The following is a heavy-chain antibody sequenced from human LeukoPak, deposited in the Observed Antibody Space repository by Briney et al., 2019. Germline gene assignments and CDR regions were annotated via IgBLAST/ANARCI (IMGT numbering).Heavy chain of an antibody. CDR3: AKGYYGSGSYGWFDY. J-gene: IGHJ4*02. V-gene: IGHV3-74*01. D-gene: IGHD3-10*01. CDR2: IFTGGDNT. CDR1: GFTFSSFW. Sequence: GGSLRLSCAASGFTFSSFWMHWVRQAPGKGLEWVSRIFTGGDNTTYADSVKGRFTISRDNSKNTLYLQMNSLRAEDTAVYYCAKGYYGSGSYGWFDYWGQGTLVTVSS.